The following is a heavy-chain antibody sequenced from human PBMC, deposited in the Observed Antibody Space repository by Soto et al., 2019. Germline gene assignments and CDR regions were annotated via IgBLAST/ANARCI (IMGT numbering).Heavy chain of an antibody. CDR1: GYTFTSYD. J-gene: IGHJ3*02. V-gene: IGHV1-8*01. D-gene: IGHD3-10*01. CDR3: ARDTMVRGVGYAFDI. Sequence: ASVKVSCKASGYTFTSYDINWVRQATGQGLEWMGWMNPNSGNTGYAQKFQGRVTMTRNTSISTAYMELSRLRSDDTAVYYCARDTMVRGVGYAFDIWGQGTMVTVSS. CDR2: MNPNSGNT.